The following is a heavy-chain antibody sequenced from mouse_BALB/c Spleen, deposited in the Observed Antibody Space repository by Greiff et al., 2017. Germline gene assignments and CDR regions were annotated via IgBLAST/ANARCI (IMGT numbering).Heavy chain of an antibody. V-gene: IGHV1S137*01. J-gene: IGHJ4*01. CDR2: ISTYYGDA. Sequence: QVQLKESGAELVRPGVSVKISCKGSGYTFTDYAMHWVKQSHAKSLEWIGVISTYYGDASYNQKFKGKATMTVDKSSSTAYMELARLTSEDSAIYYCARVGNHYYAMDYWGQGTSVTVSS. D-gene: IGHD2-1*01. CDR3: ARVGNHYYAMDY. CDR1: GYTFTDYA.